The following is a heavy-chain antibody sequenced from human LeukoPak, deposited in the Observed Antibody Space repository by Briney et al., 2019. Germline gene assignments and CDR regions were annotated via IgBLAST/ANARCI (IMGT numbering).Heavy chain of an antibody. CDR1: GFTFSSYG. CDR3: ARQRGQYSSGWYLDY. J-gene: IGHJ4*02. D-gene: IGHD6-19*01. Sequence: PGGSLRLSCAASGFTFSSYGMSWVRQAPGKGLEWVSYISSSSSTIYYADSVKGRFTISRDNAKNSLYLQMNSLRAEDTAVYYCARQRGQYSSGWYLDYWGQGTLVTVSS. CDR2: ISSSSSTI. V-gene: IGHV3-48*01.